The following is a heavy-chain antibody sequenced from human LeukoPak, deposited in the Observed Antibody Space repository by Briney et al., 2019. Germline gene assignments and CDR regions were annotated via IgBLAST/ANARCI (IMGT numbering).Heavy chain of an antibody. CDR3: ARLYYYDSSGPPL. J-gene: IGHJ4*02. CDR2: IYYSGRT. V-gene: IGHV4-39*02. D-gene: IGHD3-22*01. Sequence: SETLSLTCTISGDSISSSNYYWGWIRQPPGKGLEWIGNIYYSGRTYYNPSLKSRVTISVDTSKNDFSLKLSAVTAADTAVYYCARLYYYDSSGPPLWGQGTMVAVSS. CDR1: GDSISSSNYY.